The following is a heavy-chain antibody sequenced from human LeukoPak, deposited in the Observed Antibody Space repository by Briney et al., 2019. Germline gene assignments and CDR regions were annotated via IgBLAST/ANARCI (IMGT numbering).Heavy chain of an antibody. CDR1: GGTFSSYA. CDR2: IIPIFGTA. J-gene: IGHJ4*02. Sequence: SVKVSCKASGGTFSSYAISWVRQAPGQGLEWMGRIIPIFGTANYAQKFQGRVTITTDESTSTAYMELSSLRSEDTAVYYCARDLTHDYLRRGHFDYWGQGTLVTVSS. V-gene: IGHV1-69*05. D-gene: IGHD4-11*01. CDR3: ARDLTHDYLRRGHFDY.